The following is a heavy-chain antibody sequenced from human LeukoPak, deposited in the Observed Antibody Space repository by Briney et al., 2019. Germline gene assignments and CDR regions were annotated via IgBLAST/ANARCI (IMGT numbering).Heavy chain of an antibody. V-gene: IGHV4-59*13. J-gene: IGHJ3*02. Sequence: SETLSLTCTVSGGTISRNYWSWIRQPPGKGLEWIAYVHYSDSANYNPSLKSRLTISLDASKNQFSLKLDSVTAADTALYYCARDRRRELLHAFDIWGQGTMVTVSS. CDR2: VHYSDSA. D-gene: IGHD1-7*01. CDR1: GGTISRNY. CDR3: ARDRRRELLHAFDI.